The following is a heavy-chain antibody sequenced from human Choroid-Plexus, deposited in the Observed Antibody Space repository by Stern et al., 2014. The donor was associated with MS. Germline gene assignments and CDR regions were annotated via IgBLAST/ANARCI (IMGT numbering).Heavy chain of an antibody. Sequence: VQLEESGGGVVQPGRPLRLSCVASGFTFGSCAMHWVRQAPGKGLEWVAGVSYDGSNKYYADSGKGRFTISRDNSQNTLYMQMSSLRPEDTAVYYCAKDRQYLTYFFDHWGQGSLVTV. J-gene: IGHJ5*02. D-gene: IGHD2/OR15-2a*01. V-gene: IGHV3-30*18. CDR3: AKDRQYLTYFFDH. CDR2: VSYDGSNK. CDR1: GFTFGSCA.